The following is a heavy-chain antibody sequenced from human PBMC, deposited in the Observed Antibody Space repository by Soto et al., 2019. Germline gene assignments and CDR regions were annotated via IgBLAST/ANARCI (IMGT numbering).Heavy chain of an antibody. CDR3: ARHEIAVGTDMVFGIAY. V-gene: IGHV5-51*01. D-gene: IGHD5-18*01. CDR1: GYSFTSYW. J-gene: IGHJ4*01. Sequence: GESLKISCKGSGYSFTSYWIGWVRQMPGKGLEWMGIIYPGDSDTRYSPSFQGQVTIAADKSISTAYLQWSSLKASDTAMYYCARHEIAVGTDMVFGIAYWGQGTLVTVSS. CDR2: IYPGDSDT.